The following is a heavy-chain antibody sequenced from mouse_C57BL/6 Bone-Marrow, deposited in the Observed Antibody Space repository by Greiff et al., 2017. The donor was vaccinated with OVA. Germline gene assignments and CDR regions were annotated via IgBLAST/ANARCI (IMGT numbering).Heavy chain of an antibody. CDR3: ARGDH. CDR2: ISYDGSN. J-gene: IGHJ3*01. CDR1: GYSITSGYY. Sequence: EVKLQESGPGLVKPSQSLSLTCSVTGYSITSGYYWNWIRQFPGNKLEWMGYISYDGSNNYNPSLKNRISITRDTSKNQFFLKLNSVTTEDTATYYCARGDHWGQGTLVTVSA. V-gene: IGHV3-6*01.